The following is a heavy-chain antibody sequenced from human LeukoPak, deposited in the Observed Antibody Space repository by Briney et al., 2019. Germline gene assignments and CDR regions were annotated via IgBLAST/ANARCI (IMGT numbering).Heavy chain of an antibody. V-gene: IGHV3-21*01. Sequence: GGSLRLSCAASGFTFSRYSMNWVRQAPGKGLEWVSSISSSSSYIYYADSVKGRFTISRDNAKNSLYLQMNSPRAEDTAVYYCARASSGWYYFDYWGQGTLITVSS. D-gene: IGHD6-19*01. CDR1: GFTFSRYS. CDR2: ISSSSSYI. CDR3: ARASSGWYYFDY. J-gene: IGHJ4*02.